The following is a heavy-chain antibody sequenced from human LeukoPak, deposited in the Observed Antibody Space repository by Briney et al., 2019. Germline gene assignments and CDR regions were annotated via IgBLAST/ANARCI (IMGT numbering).Heavy chain of an antibody. CDR1: AYRFTTFW. J-gene: IGHJ4*02. CDR3: ATSSGNNPFDY. D-gene: IGHD1-14*01. Sequence: PGESLRISCKASAYRFTTFWISWVRQMPGKGLEWMGRITPSDSYTNYSPSFRGHVTISADKSSTTAYPQWSSLRASDTAMYYCATSSGNNPFDYWGQGTLVTVSS. V-gene: IGHV5-10-1*01. CDR2: ITPSDSYT.